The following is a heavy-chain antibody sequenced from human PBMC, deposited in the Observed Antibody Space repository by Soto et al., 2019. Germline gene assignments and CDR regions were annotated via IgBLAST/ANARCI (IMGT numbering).Heavy chain of an antibody. V-gene: IGHV3-21*05. Sequence: GGSLRLSCAASGLTFSSYSMNWVRQAPGKGLEWVSYISSTSSYTAYADSVKGRFTIYRDNPKNSLYLQMNSLRADDTAVYFCARGQKYLQHWGQGTPVTVSS. CDR2: ISSTSSYT. J-gene: IGHJ1*01. CDR3: ARGQKYLQH. CDR1: GLTFSSYS.